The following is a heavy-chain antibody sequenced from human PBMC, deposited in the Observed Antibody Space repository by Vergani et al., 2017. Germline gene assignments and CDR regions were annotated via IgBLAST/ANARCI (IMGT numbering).Heavy chain of an antibody. CDR3: AKDRRTMIVVVILPHAFDI. CDR2: ISGSGGST. V-gene: IGHV3-23*01. Sequence: EVQLLESGGGLVQPGGSLRLSCAASGFTFSSYAMSWVRQAPGKGLEWVPAISGSGGSTYYADSVKGRFTISRDNSKNTLYLQMNSLRAEDTAVYYCAKDRRTMIVVVILPHAFDIWGQGTMVTVSS. J-gene: IGHJ3*02. D-gene: IGHD3-22*01. CDR1: GFTFSSYA.